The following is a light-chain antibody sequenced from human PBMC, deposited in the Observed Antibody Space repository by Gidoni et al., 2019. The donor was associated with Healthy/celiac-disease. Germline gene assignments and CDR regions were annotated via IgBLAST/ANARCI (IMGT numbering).Light chain of an antibody. J-gene: IGKJ1*01. V-gene: IGKV1-39*01. CDR2: AAS. CDR1: RSISSY. CDR3: QQNYRTLERT. Sequence: DIQMPQPPPSLSASVGDRVTITCRPRRSISSYLNWYQQKPGRAPKLLIYAASTLQRGVPSRFSGSGSGTDFTLTISSLQQQDVATYYCQQNYRTLERTFGQGTKVEIK.